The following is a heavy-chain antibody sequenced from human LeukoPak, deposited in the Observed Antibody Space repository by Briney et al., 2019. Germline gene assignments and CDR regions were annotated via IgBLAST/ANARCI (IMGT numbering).Heavy chain of an antibody. D-gene: IGHD3-22*01. CDR1: GFTFTIYG. CDR2: IRYDGSNK. CDR3: AKVPSYYDSSGYDY. J-gene: IGHJ4*02. Sequence: GGSLRLSCAASGFTFTIYGMHWVRQAPGKGLEWVAFIRYDGSNKYYAEPVKGRFTISRDNSKNTLYLQMNSLRAEDTAVYYCAKVPSYYDSSGYDYWGQGTLVTVSS. V-gene: IGHV3-30*02.